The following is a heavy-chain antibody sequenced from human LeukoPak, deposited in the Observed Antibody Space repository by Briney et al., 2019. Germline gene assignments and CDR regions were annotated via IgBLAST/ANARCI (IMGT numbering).Heavy chain of an antibody. D-gene: IGHD3-10*01. Sequence: ASVKVSCKASGYTFTSYDTNWVRQATGQGLEWMGWMNPNSANTGYAQKFQGRVTMTRNTSISTAYMELSSLRSEDTAVYYCAGLITMVRGALGYWGQGTLVTVSS. V-gene: IGHV1-8*01. CDR3: AGLITMVRGALGY. J-gene: IGHJ4*02. CDR1: GYTFTSYD. CDR2: MNPNSANT.